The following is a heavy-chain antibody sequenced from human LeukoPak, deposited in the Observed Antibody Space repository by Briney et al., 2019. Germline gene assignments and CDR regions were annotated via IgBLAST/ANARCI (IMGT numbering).Heavy chain of an antibody. CDR1: GDSISSNNW. CDR2: INHSGST. CDR3: ARVKYPLDY. Sequence: SGTLSLTCAVSGDSISSNNWWSWVRQPPGKGLEWIGEINHSGSTNYNPSLKSRVTISVDTSKNQFSLKLSSVTAADTAVYYCARVKYPLDYWGQGTLVTVSS. J-gene: IGHJ4*02. D-gene: IGHD2/OR15-2a*01. V-gene: IGHV4-4*02.